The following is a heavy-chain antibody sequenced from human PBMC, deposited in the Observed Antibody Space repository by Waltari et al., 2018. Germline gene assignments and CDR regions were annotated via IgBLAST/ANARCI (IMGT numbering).Heavy chain of an antibody. CDR1: GFTFSSYW. CDR3: AKSEYSSSRLGSEYFQH. D-gene: IGHD6-13*01. V-gene: IGHV3-7*01. Sequence: EVQLVESGGGLVQPGGSLRLSCAASGFTFSSYWMSWVRQAPGKGLEWVANIKQDGSNKYYADSVKGRFTISRDNSKNTLYLQMNSLRAEDTAVYYCAKSEYSSSRLGSEYFQHWGQGTLVTVSS. CDR2: IKQDGSNK. J-gene: IGHJ1*01.